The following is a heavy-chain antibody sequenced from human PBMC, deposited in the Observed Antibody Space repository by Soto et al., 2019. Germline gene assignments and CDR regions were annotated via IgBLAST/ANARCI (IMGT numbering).Heavy chain of an antibody. V-gene: IGHV1-3*01. Sequence: QVHLVQSGAEVKKPGASVKVPCQASGYTFISYAIHWVRQAPGQGLEWMGWINGGNGNTKYSPKFQARVTITRDTSASTAYMELSSLKSEDTAVYYCAKGYPYGNNQFDYWGQGTLVTVSS. D-gene: IGHD5-18*01. CDR1: GYTFISYA. CDR3: AKGYPYGNNQFDY. CDR2: INGGNGNT. J-gene: IGHJ4*02.